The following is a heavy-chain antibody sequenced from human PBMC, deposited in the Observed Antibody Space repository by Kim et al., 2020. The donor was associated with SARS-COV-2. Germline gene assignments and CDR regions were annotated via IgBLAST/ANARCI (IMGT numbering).Heavy chain of an antibody. V-gene: IGHV1-18*04. Sequence: ASVKVSCKASGYTFTSYGISWVRQAPGQGLEWMGWISAYNGNTNYAQKLQGRVTMTTDTSTSTAYMELRSLRSDDTAVYYCARSCIAAAGTCAYYYYYGMDVWGQGTTVTVSS. CDR3: ARSCIAAAGTCAYYYYYGMDV. D-gene: IGHD6-13*01. CDR2: ISAYNGNT. J-gene: IGHJ6*02. CDR1: GYTFTSYG.